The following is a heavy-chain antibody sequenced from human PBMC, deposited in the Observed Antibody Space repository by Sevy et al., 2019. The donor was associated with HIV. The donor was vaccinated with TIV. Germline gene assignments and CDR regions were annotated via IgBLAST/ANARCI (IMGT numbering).Heavy chain of an antibody. D-gene: IGHD1-26*01. CDR3: ARDSNSGYYYYYAMDV. Sequence: GGSLRLSCAASGFIFSNYAMHWVRQAPGKGLEWVAVISYDGINKYYADSVKGRFTISRDNSKITLYVQMNSLRAEDTAVYYCARDSNSGYYYYYAMDVWGQGTTVTVSS. CDR1: GFIFSNYA. J-gene: IGHJ6*02. CDR2: ISYDGINK. V-gene: IGHV3-30-3*01.